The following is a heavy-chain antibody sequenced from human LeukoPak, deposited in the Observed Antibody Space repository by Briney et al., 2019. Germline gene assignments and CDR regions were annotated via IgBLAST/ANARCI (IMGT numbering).Heavy chain of an antibody. CDR2: INPNSGGT. CDR3: ARVRGVNSGSYGFDY. D-gene: IGHD3-10*01. J-gene: IGHJ4*02. CDR1: GYTFTGYY. Sequence: GASVKVSCKASGYTFTGYYMHWVRQAPGQGLEWMGWINPNSGGTNYAQKFQGRVAMTRDTSISTAYMELSRLRSDDTAVYYCARVRGVNSGSYGFDYWGQGTLVTVSS. V-gene: IGHV1-2*02.